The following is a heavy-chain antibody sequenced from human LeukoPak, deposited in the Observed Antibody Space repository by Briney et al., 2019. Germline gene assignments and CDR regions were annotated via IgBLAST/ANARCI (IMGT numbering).Heavy chain of an antibody. J-gene: IGHJ5*02. CDR3: ARDGPAYGSGTNWFDP. CDR2: INWNGGST. Sequence: WGSLRLSCVASGFTFDDYGMSWVGQVPGKGLEWVSGINWNGGSTGYADSVKGRFTISRDNAKGSLYLQLNSVRAEDTAFYHCARDGPAYGSGTNWFDPWGQGTLVTVSS. CDR1: GFTFDDYG. V-gene: IGHV3-20*01. D-gene: IGHD3-10*01.